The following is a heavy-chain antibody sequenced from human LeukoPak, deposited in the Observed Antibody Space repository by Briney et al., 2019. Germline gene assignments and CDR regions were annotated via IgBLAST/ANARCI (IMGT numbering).Heavy chain of an antibody. CDR2: ISSSSYI. D-gene: IGHD6-19*01. CDR1: GFTFSSYS. CDR3: ARVAGWHWFDP. J-gene: IGHJ5*02. Sequence: GGSLRLSCAASGFTFSSYSMNWVRQAPGKGLEWVSSISSSSYIYYADSVKGRFTISRDNSKNTVYLQMNNMRVDDTAVYYCARVAGWHWFDPWGQGTLVTVSS. V-gene: IGHV3-21*04.